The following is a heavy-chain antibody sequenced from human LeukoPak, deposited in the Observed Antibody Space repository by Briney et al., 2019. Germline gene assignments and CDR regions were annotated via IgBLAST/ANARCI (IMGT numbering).Heavy chain of an antibody. V-gene: IGHV3-23*01. D-gene: IGHD3-16*01. CDR2: IADAGT. J-gene: IGHJ3*01. CDR1: GFTFNDFA. Sequence: GGSLRLSCPPSGFTFNDFAMTWVRQAPGKGLEWVSTIADAGTYYADSVKGRFIISRDNSKNMLYLQLNSLRADDTAMYYCARNLGPFDVRGHGTMVTVSS. CDR3: ARNLGPFDV.